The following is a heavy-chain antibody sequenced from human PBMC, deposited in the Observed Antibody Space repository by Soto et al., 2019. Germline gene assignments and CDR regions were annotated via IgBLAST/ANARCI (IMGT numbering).Heavy chain of an antibody. Sequence: GGSLRLSCAASGFTFSSYSMNWVRQAPGKGLEWVSSISSSSSYIYYADSVKGRFTISRDNAKNSLYLQMNSLRAEDTAVYYCARDREYSSGGASFQHWGQGTLVTVSS. CDR3: ARDREYSSGGASFQH. J-gene: IGHJ1*01. CDR2: ISSSSSYI. D-gene: IGHD6-19*01. CDR1: GFTFSSYS. V-gene: IGHV3-21*01.